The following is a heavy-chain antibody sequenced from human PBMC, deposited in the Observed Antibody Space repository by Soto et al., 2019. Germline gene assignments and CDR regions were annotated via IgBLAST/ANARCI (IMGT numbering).Heavy chain of an antibody. CDR3: ASSRLRLAVAGPPADY. CDR2: IIPILGIA. V-gene: IGHV1-69*02. J-gene: IGHJ4*02. CDR1: GGTFSSYT. Sequence: QVQLVQSGAEVKKPGSSVKVSCKASGGTFSSYTISWVRQAPGQGLEWMGRIIPILGIANYAQKFQGRVTITADKSTSTAYMAVSSLRSEDTAVYHCASSRLRLAVAGPPADYWGQGTLGTVSS. D-gene: IGHD6-19*01.